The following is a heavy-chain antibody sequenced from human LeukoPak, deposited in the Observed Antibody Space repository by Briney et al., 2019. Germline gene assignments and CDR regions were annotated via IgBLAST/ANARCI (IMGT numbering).Heavy chain of an antibody. Sequence: GGSLRLSCAASGFSFSSFSMTWVRQAPGKGLEWVSSIIVSGATYYADSVKGRFTISRDSFRGMLFLQMDSLRVEDTAVYFCAKGSVGNADFASWGQGALGTVSS. CDR2: IIVSGAT. J-gene: IGHJ4*02. V-gene: IGHV3-23*01. CDR3: AKGSVGNADFAS. D-gene: IGHD6-25*01. CDR1: GFSFSSFS.